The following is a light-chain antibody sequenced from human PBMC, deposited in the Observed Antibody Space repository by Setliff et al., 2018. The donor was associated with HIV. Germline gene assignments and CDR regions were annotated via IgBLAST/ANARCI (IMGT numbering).Light chain of an antibody. Sequence: QSALTQPASVSGPPGQSITISCTGTTSDIGAFNFVSWYQQHPGKAPKLIIYEVNYRPSGVSTRFSGSKSGNTASLTISGLQAEDEADYYCTSYTINTLYVVGSGTKV. CDR1: TSDIGAFNF. CDR2: EVN. CDR3: TSYTINTLYV. V-gene: IGLV2-14*01. J-gene: IGLJ1*01.